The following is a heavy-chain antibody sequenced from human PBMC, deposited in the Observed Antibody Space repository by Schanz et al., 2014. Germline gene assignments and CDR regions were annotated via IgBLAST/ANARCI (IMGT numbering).Heavy chain of an antibody. D-gene: IGHD3-22*01. V-gene: IGHV3-7*02. CDR2: IKHDGSVK. Sequence: EVQLAESGGGLVQPGGSLRLSCAASTFTFSSDWMSWVRQAPGKGLEWVANIKHDGSVKDYVDSVEGRFTISRDNAKNTLYLQMNTLRTEDTAVYYSAKKVKVGVYDGKGHESLDIWGQGTMVTVSS. CDR3: AKKVKVGVYDGKGHESLDI. J-gene: IGHJ3*02. CDR1: TFTFSSDW.